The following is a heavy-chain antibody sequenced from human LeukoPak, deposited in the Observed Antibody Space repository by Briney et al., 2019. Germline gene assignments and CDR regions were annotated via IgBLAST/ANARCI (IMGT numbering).Heavy chain of an antibody. V-gene: IGHV3-33*01. Sequence: GGSLRLSCAASGFTFSSYGMHWVGQAPGKGLEWVAVIWSDSVKGRFTISRDSSKNTLYLQMNSLRAEDTAVYYCARSPGIAAAGTGPEDYWGQGTLVTVSS. J-gene: IGHJ4*02. D-gene: IGHD6-13*01. CDR1: GFTFSSYG. CDR2: IW. CDR3: ARSPGIAAAGTGPEDY.